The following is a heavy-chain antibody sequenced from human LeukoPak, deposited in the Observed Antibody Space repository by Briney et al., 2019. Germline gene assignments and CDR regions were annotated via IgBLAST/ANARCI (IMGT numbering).Heavy chain of an antibody. CDR3: TSTTSEYTYGSAFDV. J-gene: IGHJ3*01. CDR2: ISSGGDTI. Sequence: GGSLRLSCAASGFTFSTSEMNWVRQAPGKGLEWVSYISSGGDTIYYADSMKGRFTISRDNTKNSLYLQMNGLRADDTAVYYCTSTTSEYTYGSAFDVWGQGTKVTVSS. D-gene: IGHD5-18*01. V-gene: IGHV3-48*03. CDR1: GFTFSTSE.